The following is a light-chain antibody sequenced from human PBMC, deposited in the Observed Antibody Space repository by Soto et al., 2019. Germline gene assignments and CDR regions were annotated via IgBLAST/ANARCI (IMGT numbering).Light chain of an antibody. Sequence: QAVVTQEPSLTVSPGGTVTLTCGSSTGAVTNGHYPYWFQQNPGQAPGTLIYDTTNRHSWTPARFSGSLLGGKAALTLSGAQPEDEAEYYCLLSYNGPYVFGTGTKVTVL. V-gene: IGLV7-46*01. CDR3: LLSYNGPYV. CDR1: TGAVTNGHY. CDR2: DTT. J-gene: IGLJ1*01.